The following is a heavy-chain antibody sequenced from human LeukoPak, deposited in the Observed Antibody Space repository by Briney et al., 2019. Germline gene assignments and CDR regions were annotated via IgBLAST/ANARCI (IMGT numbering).Heavy chain of an antibody. CDR1: GGSISSRDYY. D-gene: IGHD2-15*01. CDR3: ARGIDAHNAFDI. CDR2: IYYGGST. V-gene: IGHV4-30-4*08. Sequence: SEALSLTCTVSGGSISSRDYYWSWIRQPPGKGLEWIGYIYYGGSTSYNPSLKSRVAISVDTSQNQFSLRLTSVTAADTAVYYCARGIDAHNAFDIWGQGTMVTVSS. J-gene: IGHJ3*02.